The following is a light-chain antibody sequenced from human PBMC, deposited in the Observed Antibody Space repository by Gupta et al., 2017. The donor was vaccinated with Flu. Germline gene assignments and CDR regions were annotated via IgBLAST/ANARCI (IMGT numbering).Light chain of an antibody. J-gene: IGKJ1*01. CDR1: QSINSY. V-gene: IGKV1-39*01. CDR3: QQSDTTPWT. CDR2: SAS. Sequence: GDRVTITCRESQSINSYLNWYQHKLGKAPNLLIFSASNLRSGVPSRFSGSGSGTDFTLTISSLQPEDFATYYCQQSDTTPWTFGQGTKLEIK.